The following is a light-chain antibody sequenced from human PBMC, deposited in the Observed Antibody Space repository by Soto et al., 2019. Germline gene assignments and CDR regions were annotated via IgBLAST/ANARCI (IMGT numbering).Light chain of an antibody. J-gene: IGKJ4*01. Sequence: EIVMTQSPATLSLSPGERATLSCRASQSVSSNLAWYQQKPGQAPRLLIYGASTRATGIPARFSGSGSGTDFTLTIRSLQSEDFAVYYCQQCNSWPLTTFGGGTKVDIK. CDR2: GAS. CDR1: QSVSSN. V-gene: IGKV3D-15*01. CDR3: QQCNSWPLTT.